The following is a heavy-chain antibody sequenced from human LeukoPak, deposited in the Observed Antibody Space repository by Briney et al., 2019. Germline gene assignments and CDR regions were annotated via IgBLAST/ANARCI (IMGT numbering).Heavy chain of an antibody. Sequence: ASVKVSCKASGYTFTGYYMHWVRQAPGQGLEWMGGIIPIFGTANYAQKFQGRVTITADKSTSTAYMELSSLRSEDTAVYYCASRTGVVRSGYGDAFDIWGQGTMVTVSS. V-gene: IGHV1-69*06. J-gene: IGHJ3*02. CDR1: GYTFTGYY. CDR3: ASRTGVVRSGYGDAFDI. D-gene: IGHD3-3*01. CDR2: IIPIFGTA.